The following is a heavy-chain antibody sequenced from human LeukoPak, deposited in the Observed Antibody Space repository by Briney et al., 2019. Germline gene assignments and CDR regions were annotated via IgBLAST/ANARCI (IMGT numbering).Heavy chain of an antibody. CDR2: ISSNGGST. Sequence: GGSLRLSCAASGFTFSSYAMHWVRQAPGKGLEYVSAISSNGGSTYYANSVKGRLTISRDNSKNTLYLQMNSLRAEDTAVYFCAKIQYSDSQDLYYFDYWGQGTLVTVSS. J-gene: IGHJ4*02. D-gene: IGHD5-12*01. V-gene: IGHV3-64*01. CDR1: GFTFSSYA. CDR3: AKIQYSDSQDLYYFDY.